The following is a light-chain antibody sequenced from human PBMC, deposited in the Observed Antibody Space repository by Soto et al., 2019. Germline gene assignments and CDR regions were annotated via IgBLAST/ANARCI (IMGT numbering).Light chain of an antibody. Sequence: DIQMTQSPSSLSASVGDRVTISCQASQDISNSLNWYQQKPWKAPKLLIYDASNLETGVPSRFSGSGSGTDFTFTISSLQPEDIATYYCQHCDSLPLTFGQGTRLEIK. V-gene: IGKV1-33*01. CDR2: DAS. CDR1: QDISNS. CDR3: QHCDSLPLT. J-gene: IGKJ5*01.